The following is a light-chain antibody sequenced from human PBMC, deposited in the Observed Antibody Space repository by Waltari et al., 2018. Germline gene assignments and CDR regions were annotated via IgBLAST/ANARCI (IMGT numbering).Light chain of an antibody. CDR1: DSDIVPYNY. J-gene: IGLJ3*02. CDR3: SSFTRSRTWL. Sequence: QSALTQPPSVSGSPGQSITISCPAVDSDIVPYNYFSWYQQHPGRAPKLIIIGVSDRHSGVSNRSAGAKSGHTAALTISGLQAEDEAEYSCSSFTRSRTWLFGGGTKVTVL. CDR2: GVS. V-gene: IGLV2-14*03.